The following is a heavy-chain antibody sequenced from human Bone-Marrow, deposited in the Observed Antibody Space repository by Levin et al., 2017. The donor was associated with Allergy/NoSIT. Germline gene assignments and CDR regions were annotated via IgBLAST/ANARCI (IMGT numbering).Heavy chain of an antibody. Sequence: PGGSLRLSCAASGFTFSNHGIHWVRQAPGKGLQWVAFIWYDGSNKYYADSLRGRFSISRDNSRNTLYLQLNSLRAEDTAVYYCARDRGDWGPSYYFDYWGPGTLVAVSS. CDR3: ARDRGDWGPSYYFDY. V-gene: IGHV3-33*01. J-gene: IGHJ4*02. D-gene: IGHD2-21*02. CDR1: GFTFSNHG. CDR2: IWYDGSNK.